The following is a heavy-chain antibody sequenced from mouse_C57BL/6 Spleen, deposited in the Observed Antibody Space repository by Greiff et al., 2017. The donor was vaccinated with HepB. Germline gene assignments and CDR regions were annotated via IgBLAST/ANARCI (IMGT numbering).Heavy chain of an antibody. V-gene: IGHV1-55*01. J-gene: IGHJ4*01. CDR3: AREGALTGTRAMDY. CDR2: IYPGSGST. D-gene: IGHD4-1*01. Sequence: QVQLQQPGAELVKPGASVKMSCKASGYTFTSYWITWVKQRPGQGLEWIGDIYPGSGSTNYNEKFKSKATLTVDTSSSTAYMQLSSLTSEDSAVYYCAREGALTGTRAMDYWGQGTSVTVSS. CDR1: GYTFTSYW.